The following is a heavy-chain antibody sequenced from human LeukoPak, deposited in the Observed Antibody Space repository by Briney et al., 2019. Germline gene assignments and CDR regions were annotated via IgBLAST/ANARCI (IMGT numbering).Heavy chain of an antibody. CDR3: ARKGTVTTPLYYYGMDV. J-gene: IGHJ6*02. Sequence: SVKVSCKASGGTFSSYAISWVRQAPGQGLEWMGRIIPIFGIANYAQKFQGRVTITADKSTSTAYMELSSLRSEDTAVYYCARKGTVTTPLYYYGMDVWGQGTTVTVSS. V-gene: IGHV1-69*04. CDR1: GGTFSSYA. D-gene: IGHD4-17*01. CDR2: IIPIFGIA.